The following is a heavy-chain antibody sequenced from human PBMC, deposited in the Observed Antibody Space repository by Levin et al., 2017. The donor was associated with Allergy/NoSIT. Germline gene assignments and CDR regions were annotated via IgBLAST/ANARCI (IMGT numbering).Heavy chain of an antibody. CDR3: ARDISSWEAPYYYGMDV. V-gene: IGHV1-18*01. D-gene: IGHD6-13*01. CDR1: GYTFTSYG. Sequence: ASVKVSCKASGYTFTSYGISWVRQAPGQGLEWMGWISAYNGNTNYAQKLQGRVTMTTDTSTSTAYMELRSLRSDDTAVYYCARDISSWEAPYYYGMDVWGQGTTVTVSS. J-gene: IGHJ6*02. CDR2: ISAYNGNT.